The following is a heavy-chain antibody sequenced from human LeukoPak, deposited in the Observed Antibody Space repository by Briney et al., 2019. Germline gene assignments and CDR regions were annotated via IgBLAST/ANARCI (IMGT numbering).Heavy chain of an antibody. CDR3: ARIHRRADSSGYYYEDWYFDL. Sequence: SETLSLTCTVSGGSISYNYWSWVRQPAGKGLEWIGRIYTSGITNYNPSLKSRVTMSVDTSQNQFSLKLSSVTAADTAVYYCARIHRRADSSGYYYEDWYFDLWGRGTVVTVSS. V-gene: IGHV4-4*07. CDR1: GGSISYNY. D-gene: IGHD3-22*01. J-gene: IGHJ2*01. CDR2: IYTSGIT.